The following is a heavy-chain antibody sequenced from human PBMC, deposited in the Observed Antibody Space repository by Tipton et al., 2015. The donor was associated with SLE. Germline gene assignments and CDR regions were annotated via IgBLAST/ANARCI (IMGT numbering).Heavy chain of an antibody. CDR1: GGSISGYY. CDR3: ARTDIGFSNSWVFDY. D-gene: IGHD6-13*01. CDR2: VYSSEDT. Sequence: TLSLTCTVSGGSISGYYWSWIRQPPGEGLECIGYVYSSEDTHYNPSLKSRVSMSIDTSKNQFSLKVNSVTAADTAIYYGARTDIGFSNSWVFDYWGQGSLVTVSS. V-gene: IGHV4-59*07. J-gene: IGHJ4*02.